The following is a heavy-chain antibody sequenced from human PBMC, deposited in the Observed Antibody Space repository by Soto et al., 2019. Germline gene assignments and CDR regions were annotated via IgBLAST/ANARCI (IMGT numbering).Heavy chain of an antibody. CDR1: GFTFNSYA. Sequence: GGSLRLSCAASGFTFNSYAMSWVRQAPGKGLEWVSTISGSGGSTYYADSVKGRFTISRDNSKNPLYLQMNSLRAEDTAVYYCAKDSSGWYHYFDYWGQGTLVTVSS. D-gene: IGHD6-19*01. CDR2: ISGSGGST. V-gene: IGHV3-23*01. CDR3: AKDSSGWYHYFDY. J-gene: IGHJ4*02.